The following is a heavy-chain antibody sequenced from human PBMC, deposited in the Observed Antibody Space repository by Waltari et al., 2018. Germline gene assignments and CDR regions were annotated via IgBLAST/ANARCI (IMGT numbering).Heavy chain of an antibody. J-gene: IGHJ3*01. Sequence: QLHLQEAGPGLVKPSETLSLTCSASGGSIISNRHYWAWIRQPPGKGLEWTATISYTGTTYYNPSLRSRVTISVDMAKNQFSLKLTSVTPADTAVYYCATYVGASIGTAAFDVWGQGTMVTVSS. D-gene: IGHD3-16*01. CDR1: GGSIISNRHY. CDR2: ISYTGTT. CDR3: ATYVGASIGTAAFDV. V-gene: IGHV4-39*01.